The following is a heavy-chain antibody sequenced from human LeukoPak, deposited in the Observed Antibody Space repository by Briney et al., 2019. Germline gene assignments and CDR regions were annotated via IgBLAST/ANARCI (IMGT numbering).Heavy chain of an antibody. CDR2: IPNTSSYT. V-gene: IGHV3-11*05. J-gene: IGHJ4*02. CDR3: ARAANKATGTPTMAIDY. Sequence: PGGSLRLSCVASGFTFSDYYMSWIRQAPGKGLEWVSYIPNTSSYTSYADSVKGRFTISRDNAKNSLYLQMNSLRAEDTAVYYCARAANKATGTPTMAIDYWGQGTLVTVSS. CDR1: GFTFSDYY. D-gene: IGHD1-1*01.